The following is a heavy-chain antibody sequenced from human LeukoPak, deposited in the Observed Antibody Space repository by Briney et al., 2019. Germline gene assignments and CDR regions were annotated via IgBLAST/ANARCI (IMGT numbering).Heavy chain of an antibody. CDR2: FDPEDGET. CDR1: GYTLTELS. Sequence: ASVKVSCKVSGYTLTELSMHWVRQAPGKGLEWMGGFDPEDGETIYAQKSQGRVTMTEDTSTDTAYMELSSLRSEDTAVYYCATGHRPSDSSGYLYWGQGTLVTVSS. CDR3: ATGHRPSDSSGYLY. J-gene: IGHJ4*02. D-gene: IGHD3-22*01. V-gene: IGHV1-24*01.